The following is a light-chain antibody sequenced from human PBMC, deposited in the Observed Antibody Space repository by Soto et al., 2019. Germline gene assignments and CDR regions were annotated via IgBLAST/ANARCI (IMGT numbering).Light chain of an antibody. Sequence: EIQLTQSPATLSAFLGDRVTISCRASQYINTRLAWYQHKPGQAPKLLIYQTTILAAGIPARFSGSGSGTDFTLTITDVQPDDFALYYWHQHQSWPLTFGQGTRVDLK. CDR3: HQHQSWPLT. CDR1: QYINTR. CDR2: QTT. V-gene: IGKV3-11*01. J-gene: IGKJ3*01.